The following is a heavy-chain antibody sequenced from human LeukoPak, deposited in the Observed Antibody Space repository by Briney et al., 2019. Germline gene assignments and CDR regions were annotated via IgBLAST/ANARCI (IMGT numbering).Heavy chain of an antibody. Sequence: SETLSLTCTVSGGSISSYYWSWIRQPPGKGLEWIGSIYYSGSTYYNPSLKSRVTISVDTSKNQFSLKLSSVTAADTAVYYCARKNYGSGSFDAFDIWGQGTMVTVSS. CDR2: IYYSGST. CDR3: ARKNYGSGSFDAFDI. CDR1: GGSISSYY. V-gene: IGHV4-59*05. D-gene: IGHD3-10*01. J-gene: IGHJ3*02.